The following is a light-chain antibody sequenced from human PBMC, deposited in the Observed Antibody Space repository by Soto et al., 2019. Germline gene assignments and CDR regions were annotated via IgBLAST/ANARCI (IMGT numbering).Light chain of an antibody. CDR2: GAS. Sequence: EIVMTQSPATLSVSPGERATLSCRASQSVSSNLAWYQQKPGQAPRLLIYGASTRATGITARFSGSGSGTEFTLTNSSLQSQDFAVYYCQQYNNWPRTVGQGNKVDIK. J-gene: IGKJ1*01. CDR3: QQYNNWPRT. CDR1: QSVSSN. V-gene: IGKV3-15*01.